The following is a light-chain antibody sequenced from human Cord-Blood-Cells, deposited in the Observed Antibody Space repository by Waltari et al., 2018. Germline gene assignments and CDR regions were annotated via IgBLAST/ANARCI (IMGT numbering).Light chain of an antibody. CDR1: SSDVGSYNL. V-gene: IGLV2-23*01. J-gene: IGLJ3*02. CDR3: CSYAGSSTWV. Sequence: QSALTQPASVSGSPGQSITISCTGTSSDVGSYNLVSWYQQHPDKAPELMIYEGSKRPSGVSNRCSGSKSCNTASLTISGLQAEDEADYYCCSYAGSSTWVFGGGTKLTVL. CDR2: EGS.